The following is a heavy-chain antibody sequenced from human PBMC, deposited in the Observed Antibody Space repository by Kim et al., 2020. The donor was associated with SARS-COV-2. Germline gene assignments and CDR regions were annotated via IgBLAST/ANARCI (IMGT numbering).Heavy chain of an antibody. V-gene: IGHV5-51*01. D-gene: IGHD6-19*01. Sequence: GESLKISCKGSGYSFTSYWIGWVRQMPGKGLEWMGIIYPGDSDTRYSPSFQGQVTISADKSISTAYLQWSSLKASDTAMYYCARDMVSSGWYYYYGMDVWGQGTTVTVSS. CDR2: IYPGDSDT. CDR1: GYSFTSYW. CDR3: ARDMVSSGWYYYYGMDV. J-gene: IGHJ6*02.